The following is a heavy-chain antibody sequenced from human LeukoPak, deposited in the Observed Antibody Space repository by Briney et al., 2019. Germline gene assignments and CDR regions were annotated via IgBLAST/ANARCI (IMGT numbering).Heavy chain of an antibody. V-gene: IGHV4-59*01. CDR1: GGSISSYY. J-gene: IGHJ6*03. CDR2: IFHSGST. D-gene: IGHD6-13*01. Sequence: SETLSLTCTVSGGSISSYYWSWIRQPPGKGLEWIGYIFHSGSTNYNPSLKSRVTISVDTSKNQFSLKLSSVTAADTAVYYCARAPGYSSSWYLGGYYYYYMDVWGKGTTVTVSS. CDR3: ARAPGYSSSWYLGGYYYYYMDV.